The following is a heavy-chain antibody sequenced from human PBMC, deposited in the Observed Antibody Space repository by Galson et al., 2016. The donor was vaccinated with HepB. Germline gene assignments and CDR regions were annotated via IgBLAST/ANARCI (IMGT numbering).Heavy chain of an antibody. Sequence: SVKVSCKASGYNFRIFGITWVRQAPGQGLEWMGWIGAHNDRTNYAPKFQGRVTMTTDTSTSTASVELRSLKSDDTAVYYCARAGAAGTTHFDLWGQGTPVAVSS. V-gene: IGHV1-18*01. CDR1: GYNFRIFG. D-gene: IGHD4-17*01. CDR3: ARAGAAGTTHFDL. J-gene: IGHJ5*02. CDR2: IGAHNDRT.